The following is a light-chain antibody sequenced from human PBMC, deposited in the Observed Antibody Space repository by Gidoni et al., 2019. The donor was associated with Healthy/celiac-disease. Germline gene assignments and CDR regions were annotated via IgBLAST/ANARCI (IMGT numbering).Light chain of an antibody. CDR1: QRVSSN. V-gene: IGKV3-15*01. CDR2: GAS. Sequence: EIVMTQSSATLSVSPGERATLSCSASQRVSSNLAWYQQKPGQAPRLLIYGASTRATGIPARFSGSGSGTEFTLTISSLQSEDFAVYYCQQYNNWPPLTFGGGTKVEIK. CDR3: QQYNNWPPLT. J-gene: IGKJ4*01.